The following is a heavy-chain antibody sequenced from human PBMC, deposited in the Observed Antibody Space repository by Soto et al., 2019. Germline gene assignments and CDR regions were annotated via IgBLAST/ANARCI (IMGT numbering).Heavy chain of an antibody. CDR2: IYPGDFDA. D-gene: IGHD1-20*01. Sequence: GESLKISCKASGYSFTNYWIGWVRQMPGKGLEWMAIIYPGDFDARYRPSFQGQVTISADKSINTAYLQWSSLKASDTAMYYCARSRITGTTWSFDKWGQGTLVTVS. CDR1: GYSFTNYW. V-gene: IGHV5-51*01. CDR3: ARSRITGTTWSFDK. J-gene: IGHJ4*02.